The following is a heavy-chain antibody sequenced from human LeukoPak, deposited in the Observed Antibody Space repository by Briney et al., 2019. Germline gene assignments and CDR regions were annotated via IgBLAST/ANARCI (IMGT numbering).Heavy chain of an antibody. J-gene: IGHJ4*02. V-gene: IGHV3-33*01. CDR1: GFTFGTYG. CDR2: IWYDGSNK. CDR3: ARAVGPYDY. Sequence: GGSLRLSCAASGFTFGTYGMHWVRQAPGKGREWVAVIWYDGSNKYYADSVKGRFTISRDNSRDTLYLQMNSLRAEDTAVYYCARAVGPYDYWGQGTLVTVSS.